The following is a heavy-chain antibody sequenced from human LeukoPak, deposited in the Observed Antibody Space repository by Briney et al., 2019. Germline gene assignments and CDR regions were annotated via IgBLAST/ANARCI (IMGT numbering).Heavy chain of an antibody. J-gene: IGHJ5*02. V-gene: IGHV3-21*01. CDR2: ISSSSSYI. Sequence: PGGSLRLSCAASGFTFSSYWMSWVRQAPGKGLEWVSSISSSSSYIYYADSVKGRFTISRDNAKNSLYLQMNSLRAEDTAVYYCARGYSSSWYRHNWFDPWGQGTLVTVSS. CDR3: ARGYSSSWYRHNWFDP. D-gene: IGHD6-13*01. CDR1: GFTFSSYW.